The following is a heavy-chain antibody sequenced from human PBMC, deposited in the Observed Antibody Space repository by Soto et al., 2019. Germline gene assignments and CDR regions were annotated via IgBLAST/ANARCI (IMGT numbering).Heavy chain of an antibody. CDR2: IDPSDSYT. V-gene: IGHV5-10-1*01. J-gene: IGHJ6*02. CDR3: ARRPIAVAGTYYYYYGMDV. Sequence: GESLKISCKGSGYSFTSYWISWVRQMPGKGLEWMGRIDPSDSYTNYSPSFQGHVTISADKSISTAYLQWSSLKASDTAMYYCARRPIAVAGTYYYYYGMDVWGQGTTVTVSS. D-gene: IGHD6-19*01. CDR1: GYSFTSYW.